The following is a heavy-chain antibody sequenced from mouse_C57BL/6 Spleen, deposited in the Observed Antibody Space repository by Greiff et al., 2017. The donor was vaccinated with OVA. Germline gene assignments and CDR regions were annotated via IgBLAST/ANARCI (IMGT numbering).Heavy chain of an antibody. Sequence: LQESGPELVKPGASVKISCKASGYAFSSSWMNWVKQRPGKGLEWIGRIYPGDGDTNYNGKFKGKATLTADKSSSTAYMQLSSLTSEDSAVYFCARDGSSGMYFDVWGTGTTVTVSS. CDR2: IYPGDGDT. D-gene: IGHD1-1*01. CDR1: GYAFSSSW. J-gene: IGHJ1*03. V-gene: IGHV1-82*01. CDR3: ARDGSSGMYFDV.